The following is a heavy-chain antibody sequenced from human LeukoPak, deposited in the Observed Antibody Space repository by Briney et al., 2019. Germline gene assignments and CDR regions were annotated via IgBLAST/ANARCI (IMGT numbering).Heavy chain of an antibody. D-gene: IGHD3-10*01. CDR2: IRYDGSNK. J-gene: IGHJ4*02. CDR1: GFTFSSYG. Sequence: GGSLRLSCAASGFTFSSYGMHWVRQAPGKGLEWVAFIRYDGSNKYYADSVKGRFTISRDNSKNTLYLQMNSLRAEDTAVYYCAKGAGGRITMVRGVIPYFDYWGQGTLVTVSS. CDR3: AKGAGGRITMVRGVIPYFDY. V-gene: IGHV3-30*02.